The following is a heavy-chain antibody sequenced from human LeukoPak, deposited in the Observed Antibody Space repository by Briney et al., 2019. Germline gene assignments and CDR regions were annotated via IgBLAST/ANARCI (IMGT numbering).Heavy chain of an antibody. Sequence: PSETLSLTCSVSGGSISSYYWSWIRQAPGKGLEWIGYMYYSGNTNYNPSLRGRVTISEDTPKNQFSLKLSSVTAADTAVYYCARETRGVTNNWFDPWGQGTLVTVS. CDR2: MYYSGNT. V-gene: IGHV4-59*01. CDR3: ARETRGVTNNWFDP. J-gene: IGHJ5*02. D-gene: IGHD3-10*01. CDR1: GGSISSYY.